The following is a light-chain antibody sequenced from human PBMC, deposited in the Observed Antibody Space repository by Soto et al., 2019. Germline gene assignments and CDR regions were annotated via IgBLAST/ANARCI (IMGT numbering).Light chain of an antibody. CDR2: GAS. CDR1: QSVSSNY. Sequence: EIVLTQSPGTLSLSPGERATLSCRASQSVSSNYLAWFQQRPGQAPRLLIYGASSRATDIPDRFSGSGSGTVFTLTISGLEPEDSAVYYCQQYGRSPYTFGQGTKLESK. CDR3: QQYGRSPYT. V-gene: IGKV3-20*01. J-gene: IGKJ2*01.